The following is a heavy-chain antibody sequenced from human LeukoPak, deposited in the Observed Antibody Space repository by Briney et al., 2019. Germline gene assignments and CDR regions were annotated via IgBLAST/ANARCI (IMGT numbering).Heavy chain of an antibody. D-gene: IGHD3-22*01. Sequence: ASVKVSCKASGYTFTSYGISWVRQAPGQGLEWMGWISAYNGNTNYAQKLQGRVTMTTDTSTSTAYMELRSLRSDDTAVYYCARAALEYYDSSGYPDYWGQGTLVTVSS. CDR3: ARAALEYYDSSGYPDY. J-gene: IGHJ4*02. CDR2: ISAYNGNT. V-gene: IGHV1-18*01. CDR1: GYTFTSYG.